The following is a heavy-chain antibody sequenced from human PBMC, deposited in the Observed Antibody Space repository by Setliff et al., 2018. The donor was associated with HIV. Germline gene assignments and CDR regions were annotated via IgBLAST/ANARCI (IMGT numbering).Heavy chain of an antibody. CDR3: ARDVSWRVRTYIDY. CDR2: ISSSRRSK. Sequence: GSLRLSCEASGFTFSTYSMNWVRQAPGKGLEWVSSISSSRRSKYYAASVKGRFTISRGNAKNSLYLQMNSLTSEDTAVYYCARDVSWRVRTYIDYWGQGALVTVSS. CDR1: GFTFSTYS. V-gene: IGHV3-21*01. D-gene: IGHD3-3*01. J-gene: IGHJ4*02.